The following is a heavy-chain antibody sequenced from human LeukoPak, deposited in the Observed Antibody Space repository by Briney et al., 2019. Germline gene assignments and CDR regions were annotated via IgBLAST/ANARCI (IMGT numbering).Heavy chain of an antibody. Sequence: ASVKVSCKTSGYTFTSYDITWVRQAAGQGLEWMGWMNANNGNTDYAQKFQGRVTMTRDTSIRTAYLELRNLRSEDTTVYYCARARGSYHLYWGQGTLVTVSS. CDR1: GYTFTSYD. CDR2: MNANNGNT. D-gene: IGHD1-26*01. V-gene: IGHV1-8*01. J-gene: IGHJ4*02. CDR3: ARARGSYHLY.